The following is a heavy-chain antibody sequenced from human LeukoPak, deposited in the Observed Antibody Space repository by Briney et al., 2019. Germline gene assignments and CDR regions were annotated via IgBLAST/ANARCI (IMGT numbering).Heavy chain of an antibody. CDR2: ISGSGGST. V-gene: IGHV3-23*01. CDR1: GFTFSSYA. CDR3: AKDLGPIRGWFDP. Sequence: AGGSLRLSCAASGFTFSSYAMSWVRQAPGKGLEWVSAISGSGGSTYYADSVKGRFAISRDNSKNTLYLQVNSLRAEDTAVYYCAKDLGPIRGWFDPWGQGTLVTVSS. J-gene: IGHJ5*02. D-gene: IGHD3-16*01.